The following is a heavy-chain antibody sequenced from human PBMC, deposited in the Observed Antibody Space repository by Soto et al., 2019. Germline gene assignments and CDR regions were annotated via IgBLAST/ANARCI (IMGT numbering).Heavy chain of an antibody. V-gene: IGHV1-18*01. J-gene: IGHJ4*02. CDR3: ARDYGSGIFSWSGFVPDY. CDR1: GYTFTSYG. Sequence: ASVKVSCKASGYTFTSYGISWVRQAPGQGLEWMGWISAYNGNTNYAQKLQGRVTMTTDTSTSTAYMELRSLRSDDTAVYYCARDYGSGIFSWSGFVPDYWGQGTLVTVSS. CDR2: ISAYNGNT. D-gene: IGHD3-10*01.